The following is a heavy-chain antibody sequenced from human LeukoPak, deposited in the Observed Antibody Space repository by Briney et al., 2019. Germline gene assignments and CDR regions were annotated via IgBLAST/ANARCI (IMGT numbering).Heavy chain of an antibody. CDR1: GYTFTSYD. V-gene: IGHV1-2*02. CDR2: INPNSGGT. Sequence: GASVKVSCKASGYTFTSYDINWVRQATGQGLEWMGWINPNSGGTNYAQKFQGRVTMTRDTSISTAYMELSRLRSDDTAVYYCARYGGDSRSYYYYMDVWGKGTTVTISS. J-gene: IGHJ6*03. CDR3: ARYGGDSRSYYYYMDV. D-gene: IGHD2-21*02.